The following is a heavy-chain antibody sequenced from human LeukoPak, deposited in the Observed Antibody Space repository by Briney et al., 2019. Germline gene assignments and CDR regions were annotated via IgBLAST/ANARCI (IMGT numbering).Heavy chain of an antibody. D-gene: IGHD1-26*01. CDR1: GFTFSSYN. J-gene: IGHJ4*02. Sequence: GGSLRLSCAASGFTFSSYNMNWVRQAPGKGLEWVSGISGSGGSTYYADSVKGRFTISRHNSKNTLYLQMNSLRAEDTAVYYCARSGGSYWYWGQGTLVTVSS. CDR2: ISGSGGST. CDR3: ARSGGSYWY. V-gene: IGHV3-23*01.